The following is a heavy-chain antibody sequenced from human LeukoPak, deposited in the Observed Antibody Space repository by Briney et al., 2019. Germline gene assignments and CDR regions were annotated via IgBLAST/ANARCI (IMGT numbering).Heavy chain of an antibody. CDR3: AKDSSSRTLGWFDP. V-gene: IGHV3-23*01. CDR2: ISGSGGST. Sequence: GGSLRLSCAASGFTFGSYAMSWVRQAPEKGLEWVSAISGSGGSTYYADSVEGRFTISRDNSKNTLYLQMNSLRAEDTAVYYCAKDSSSRTLGWFDPWGQGTLVTVSS. CDR1: GFTFGSYA. J-gene: IGHJ5*02. D-gene: IGHD2/OR15-2a*01.